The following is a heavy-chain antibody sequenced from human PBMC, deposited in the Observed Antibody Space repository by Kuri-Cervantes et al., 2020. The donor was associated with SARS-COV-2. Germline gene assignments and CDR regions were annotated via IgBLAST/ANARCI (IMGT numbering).Heavy chain of an antibody. CDR3: ARDSSGWHNWFDP. J-gene: IGHJ5*02. CDR2: INPNSGGT. Sequence: ASVKVSCKASGYTFTSCGISWVRQAPGQGLEWMGWINPNSGGTNYAQKFQGWVTMTRDTSISTAYMELSRLRSDDTAVYYCARDSSGWHNWFDPWGQGTLVTVSS. CDR1: GYTFTSCG. V-gene: IGHV1-2*04. D-gene: IGHD6-19*01.